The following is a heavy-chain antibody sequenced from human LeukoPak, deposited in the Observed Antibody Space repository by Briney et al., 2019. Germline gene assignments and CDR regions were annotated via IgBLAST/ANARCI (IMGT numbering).Heavy chain of an antibody. J-gene: IGHJ4*02. CDR2: ISSSGSTI. D-gene: IGHD2-8*01. CDR3: ARERATNDYYSHDY. Sequence: GGSLRLSCAASGFTFSSYEMNWVRQAPGKGLEWVSYISSSGSTIYYADSVKGRFTISRDNAKNSLYLQMNNLRVEDTALYYCARERATNDYYSHDYWGQGTLVTVSS. CDR1: GFTFSSYE. V-gene: IGHV3-48*03.